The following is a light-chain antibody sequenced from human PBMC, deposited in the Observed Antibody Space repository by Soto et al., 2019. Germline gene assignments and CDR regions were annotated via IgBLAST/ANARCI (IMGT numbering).Light chain of an antibody. J-gene: IGLJ1*01. Sequence: SVLMQPHSVSGAPGQRVTIAFTGSSSNIGAEYGIRWYQHLPGTAPKLLIYGVNSRPSGVPDRCSGSKSGSSASLAIAGLQAEDEDDYYCQSYDASLGGFYVFGTGTKLTVL. CDR2: GVN. CDR1: SSNIGAEYG. CDR3: QSYDASLGGFYV. V-gene: IGLV1-40*01.